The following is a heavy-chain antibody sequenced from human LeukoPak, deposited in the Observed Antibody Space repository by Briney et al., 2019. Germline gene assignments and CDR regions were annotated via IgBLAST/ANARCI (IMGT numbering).Heavy chain of an antibody. CDR2: IIPIFGTA. Sequence: ASVKVSCKASGGTFSSYAISWVRQAPGQGLEWMGGIIPIFGTANYAQKFQGRVTITADESTSTAYMELSSLRSEDTAVYYCARSVQLERLDFDFWGQGTLVIVSS. CDR3: ARSVQLERLDFDF. J-gene: IGHJ4*02. D-gene: IGHD1-1*01. CDR1: GGTFSSYA. V-gene: IGHV1-69*13.